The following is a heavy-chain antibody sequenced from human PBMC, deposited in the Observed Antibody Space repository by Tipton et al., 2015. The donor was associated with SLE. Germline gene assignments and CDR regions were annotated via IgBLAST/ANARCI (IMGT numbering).Heavy chain of an antibody. J-gene: IGHJ4*02. D-gene: IGHD1-26*01. CDR1: GFTFSTYW. V-gene: IGHV3-7*01. Sequence: SLRLSCAASGFTFSTYWMSWVRQAPGKGLEWVANMKQDGGEQNYVDSVKGRLIISRDNAKNALYLQMNNLRAEDTAVYYCAREGGSYYPSYYFDYWGQGTLVTISS. CDR3: AREGGSYYPSYYFDY. CDR2: MKQDGGEQ.